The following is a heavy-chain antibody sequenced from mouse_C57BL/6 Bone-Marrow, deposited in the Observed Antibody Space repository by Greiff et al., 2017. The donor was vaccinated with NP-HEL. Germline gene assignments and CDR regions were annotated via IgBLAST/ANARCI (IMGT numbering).Heavy chain of an antibody. V-gene: IGHV1-18*01. CDR3: ARWGWGGYWYFDV. J-gene: IGHJ1*03. CDR2: INPNNGGT. D-gene: IGHD3-3*01. Sequence: EVQLQQSGPELVKPGASVKIPCKASGYTFTDYNMDWVKQSHGKSLEWIGDINPNNGGTIYNQKFKGKATLTVDKSSSTAYMELRSLTSEDTAVYYCARWGWGGYWYFDVWGTGTTVTVSS. CDR1: GYTFTDYN.